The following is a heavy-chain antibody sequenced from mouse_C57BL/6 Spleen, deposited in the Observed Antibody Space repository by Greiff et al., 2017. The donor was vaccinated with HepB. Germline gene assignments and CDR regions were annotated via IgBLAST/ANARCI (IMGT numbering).Heavy chain of an antibody. CDR1: GFTFSDYG. D-gene: IGHD1-3*01. Sequence: EVHLVESGGGLVKPGGSLKLSCAASGFTFSDYGMHWVRQAPEKGLEWVAYISSGSSTIYYADTVKGRFTISRDNAKNTLFLQMTSLRSEDTAMYCCARTRDNFASWFAYWGEGTLVTVSA. V-gene: IGHV5-17*01. CDR3: ARTRDNFASWFAY. CDR2: ISSGSSTI. J-gene: IGHJ3*01.